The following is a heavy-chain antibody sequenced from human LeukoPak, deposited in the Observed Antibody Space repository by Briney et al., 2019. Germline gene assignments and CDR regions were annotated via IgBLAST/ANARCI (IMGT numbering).Heavy chain of an antibody. CDR3: AKDRGSGAFDY. D-gene: IGHD3-10*01. Sequence: GGSLRLSCAASGFTFSSYDIHWVRQAPGKGLEWVAFIRDDGSNKYYTDSVKGRFTISRDNSKNTLYLQMNSLRAEDTAVYYCAKDRGSGAFDYWGQGTLVTVSS. CDR1: GFTFSSYD. J-gene: IGHJ4*02. CDR2: IRDDGSNK. V-gene: IGHV3-30*02.